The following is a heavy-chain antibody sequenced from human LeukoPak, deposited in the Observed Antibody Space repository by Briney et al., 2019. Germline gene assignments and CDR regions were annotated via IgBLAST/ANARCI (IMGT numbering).Heavy chain of an antibody. J-gene: IGHJ6*03. CDR3: ARALSGGSGSYYSYYYMDV. CDR2: IYYSGST. V-gene: IGHV4-59*01. CDR1: GGSISSYY. Sequence: SETLSLTCTVSGGSISSYYWSWIRQPPGKGLEWIGYIYYSGSTNYNPSLKSRVTISVDTSKNQFSPKLSSVTAADTAVYYCARALSGGSGSYYSYYYMDVWGKGTTVTVSS. D-gene: IGHD3-10*01.